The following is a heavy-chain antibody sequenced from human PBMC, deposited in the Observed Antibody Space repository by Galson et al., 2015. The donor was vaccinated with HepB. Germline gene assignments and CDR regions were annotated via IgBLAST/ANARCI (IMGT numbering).Heavy chain of an antibody. CDR2: ISYDGSNK. CDR1: GFTFSSYA. D-gene: IGHD6-13*01. CDR3: ARVYSSSRRYHYGMDV. J-gene: IGHJ6*02. V-gene: IGHV3-30-3*01. Sequence: SLRLSCAASGFTFSSYAMHWVRQAPGKGLEWVAVISYDGSNKYYADSVKGRFTISRDNSKNTLYLQMNSLRAEDTAVYYCARVYSSSRRYHYGMDVWGQGTTVTVSS.